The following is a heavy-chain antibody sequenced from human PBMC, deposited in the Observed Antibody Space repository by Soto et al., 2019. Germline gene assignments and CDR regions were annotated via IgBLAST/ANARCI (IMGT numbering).Heavy chain of an antibody. CDR2: VYYSGSS. D-gene: IGHD3-9*01. J-gene: IGHJ4*02. Sequence: PSDTLSHTGTFSDFSIGCRYWGWIRQPPGKGLEWIGYVYYSGSSTSNPSLKSRVTMSADTSKNQLSLKVRSVTAADTAVYYCARVGERWQYFDWFYYFDSWGQGALVTVSS. V-gene: IGHV4-59*11. CDR3: ARVGERWQYFDWFYYFDS. CDR1: DFSIGCRY.